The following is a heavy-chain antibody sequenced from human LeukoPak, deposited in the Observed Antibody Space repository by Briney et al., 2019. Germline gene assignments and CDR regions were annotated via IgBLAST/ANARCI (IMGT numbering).Heavy chain of an antibody. Sequence: GGSLRLSCAASGFTFSTYWMCWLRQAPGKGLEWVSNIGTSSTTIYYADSVKGRFTISRDNAKNSLYLQMNSLRADDTAVYYCARFAAGGSYYYYMDVWGKGTTVTVSS. CDR1: GFTFSTYW. J-gene: IGHJ6*03. CDR2: IGTSSTTI. CDR3: ARFAAGGSYYYYMDV. D-gene: IGHD6-25*01. V-gene: IGHV3-48*01.